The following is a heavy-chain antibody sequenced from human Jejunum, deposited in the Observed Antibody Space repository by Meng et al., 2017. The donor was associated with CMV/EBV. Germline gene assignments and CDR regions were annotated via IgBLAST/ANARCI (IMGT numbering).Heavy chain of an antibody. CDR3: ARDGYSSSFDY. V-gene: IGHV1-2*02. J-gene: IGHJ4*02. D-gene: IGHD6-13*01. CDR1: GYTFTGNY. Sequence: ASGYTFTGNYMHWVRQAPGQGLEWIGWINPNSGGTTYAQKFQGRVTLTRDTSISTAYMELSRLRSDDTAVYYCARDGYSSSFDYWGQGTLVTVSS. CDR2: INPNSGGT.